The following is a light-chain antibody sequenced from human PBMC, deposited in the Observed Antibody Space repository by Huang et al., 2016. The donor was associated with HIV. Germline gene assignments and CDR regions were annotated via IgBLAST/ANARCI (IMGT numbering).Light chain of an antibody. CDR1: PSVSSN. Sequence: EIVMTQSPASLSVSPGERATLSCRASPSVSSNLAWYQHKPGQAPRLLIYGASTRATGIPARFSGSGSGTEFTLTISSLQSEDFAVYYCQQYNNWLPGFTFGPGTKVDI. CDR3: QQYNNWLPGFT. V-gene: IGKV3-15*01. J-gene: IGKJ3*01. CDR2: GAS.